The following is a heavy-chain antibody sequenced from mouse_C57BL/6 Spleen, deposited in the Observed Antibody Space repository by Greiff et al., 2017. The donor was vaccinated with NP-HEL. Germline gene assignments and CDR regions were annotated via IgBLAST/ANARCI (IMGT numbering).Heavy chain of an antibody. V-gene: IGHV5-6*02. CDR2: ISSGGSYT. Sequence: DVKLVESGGDLVKPGGSLKLSCAASGFTFSSYGMSWVRQTPDKRLEWVATISSGGSYTYYPDSVKGRFTISRDNAKNTLYLQMSSLKSEDTAMYYCARGYYYGSSSHWYFDVWGTGTTVTVSS. J-gene: IGHJ1*03. D-gene: IGHD1-1*01. CDR3: ARGYYYGSSSHWYFDV. CDR1: GFTFSSYG.